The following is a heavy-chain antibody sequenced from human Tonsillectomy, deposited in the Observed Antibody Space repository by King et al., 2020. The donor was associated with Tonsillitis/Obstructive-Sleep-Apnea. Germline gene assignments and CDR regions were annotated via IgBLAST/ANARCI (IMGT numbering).Heavy chain of an antibody. CDR1: GFTFSRYD. CDR3: ARHGTYNGFDI. CDR2: IGTAGDT. Sequence: VQLVESGGGLVQPRGSLRLSCAASGFTFSRYDMHWVRQDTGKGLEWVAAIGTAGDTFYPGSVKGRFTISRENAKNSLYLQMNSLRAGDTAVYYCARHGTYNGFDIWGQGTLVTVSS. V-gene: IGHV3-13*01. J-gene: IGHJ3*02. D-gene: IGHD1-26*01.